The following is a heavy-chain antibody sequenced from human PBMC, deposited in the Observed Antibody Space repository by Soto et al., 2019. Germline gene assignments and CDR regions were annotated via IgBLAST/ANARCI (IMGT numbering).Heavy chain of an antibody. CDR3: ARGDIVDNWFDP. CDR1: GYTFTSYD. D-gene: IGHD2-15*01. Sequence: ASVKVSCKASGYTFTSYDINWVRQATGQGLEWMGWMNPNSGNTGYAQKFQGRVTMTRNTSISTAYMELSSLRSEDTAVYYCARGDIVDNWFDPWGQGTLVTVS. V-gene: IGHV1-8*01. J-gene: IGHJ5*02. CDR2: MNPNSGNT.